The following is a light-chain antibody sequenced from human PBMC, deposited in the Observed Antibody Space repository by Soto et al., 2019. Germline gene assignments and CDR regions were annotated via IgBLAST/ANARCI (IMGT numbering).Light chain of an antibody. Sequence: EIVMTQSPATLSVSPGERATLSCRASQSVSSSLAWYQQKPGQAPRLLIYDASNRATGIPARFSGSGSGTDFTLTISSLEPEDFAVYYCQQRSNWFLTFGGGTKVDI. V-gene: IGKV3-11*01. CDR3: QQRSNWFLT. CDR1: QSVSSS. J-gene: IGKJ4*01. CDR2: DAS.